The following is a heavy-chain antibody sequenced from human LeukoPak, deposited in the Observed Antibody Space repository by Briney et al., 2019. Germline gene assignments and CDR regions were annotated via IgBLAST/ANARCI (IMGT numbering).Heavy chain of an antibody. J-gene: IGHJ4*02. D-gene: IGHD3-3*01. CDR1: GFTFSGYW. CDR3: ARSGAPIDY. Sequence: GGSLSLSCEASGFTFSGYWMSWVRKAPGKGLEWVANIKQDGSEKYYVDSVKGRFTISRDNAKNSLYLQMNSLRAEDTAVYYCARSGAPIDYWGQGTLVTVSS. CDR2: IKQDGSEK. V-gene: IGHV3-7*01.